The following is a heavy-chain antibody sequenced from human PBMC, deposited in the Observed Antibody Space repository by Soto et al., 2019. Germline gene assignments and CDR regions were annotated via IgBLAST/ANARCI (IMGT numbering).Heavy chain of an antibody. CDR1: GFTFSSYS. V-gene: IGHV3-23*01. CDR3: ARGHFGVTMDV. J-gene: IGHJ6*02. CDR2: VNGGGDIT. Sequence: GGSLRLSCAASGFTFSSYSMIWVRQAPGKGLEWVSGVNGGGDITYYADSVKGRFTISGDNSKNTLYLQMNSLRAEDTAVFYCARGHFGVTMDVWGQGTTVTVSS. D-gene: IGHD3-3*01.